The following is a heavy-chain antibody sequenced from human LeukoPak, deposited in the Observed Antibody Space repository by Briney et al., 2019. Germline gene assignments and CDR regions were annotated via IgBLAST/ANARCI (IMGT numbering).Heavy chain of an antibody. Sequence: PGGSLRLSCAASGFTFSTYSMNWVRQAPGKGLEWVSYISSASSTIYYADSVKGRFTISRDNAKNSLYLQMNSLRDEDTAVYYCARGPAYHFDYRGQGTLVTVSS. J-gene: IGHJ4*02. V-gene: IGHV3-48*02. CDR2: ISSASSTI. CDR1: GFTFSTYS. CDR3: ARGPAYHFDY.